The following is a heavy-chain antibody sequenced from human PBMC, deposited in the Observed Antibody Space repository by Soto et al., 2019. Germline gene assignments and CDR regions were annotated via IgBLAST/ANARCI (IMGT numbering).Heavy chain of an antibody. J-gene: IGHJ4*02. Sequence: QIQLVQSGAEVKKPGASVTVSCKASGYTFTGYGISWVRQAPGQGLEWMGWVSGHTGNTNYAPKRQARVTMNTDTSTNPDDMELRSLRFDDTAEYYGAKGELGATDDWGQGTLVIVSS. D-gene: IGHD1-26*01. V-gene: IGHV1-18*01. CDR2: VSGHTGNT. CDR3: AKGELGATDD. CDR1: GYTFTGYG.